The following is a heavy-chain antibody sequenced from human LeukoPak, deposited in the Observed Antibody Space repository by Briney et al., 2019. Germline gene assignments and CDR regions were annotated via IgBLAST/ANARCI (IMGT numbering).Heavy chain of an antibody. J-gene: IGHJ4*02. CDR1: GFTFINYS. D-gene: IGHD3-22*01. V-gene: IGHV3-21*01. Sequence: GGSLRLSCTASGFTFINYSMNWVRQAPGKGLEWVSSISSSSSYIYYADSVKGRFTISRDNAKNSLYLQMNSLRAEDTAVYYCARSDYYDSSGYFIWGQGTLVTVSS. CDR2: ISSSSSYI. CDR3: ARSDYYDSSGYFI.